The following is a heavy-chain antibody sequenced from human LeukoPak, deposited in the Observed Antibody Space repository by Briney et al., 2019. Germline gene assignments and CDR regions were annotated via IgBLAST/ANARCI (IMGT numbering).Heavy chain of an antibody. D-gene: IGHD6-13*01. Sequence: SSETLSLTCTISRYSISSGYYWGWIRQPPGKGLEWIGSIYHSGNTYYNPSLKSRVTISVDTSNNQFSLKLSSVTAADTAVYYCARDTTSITAAGGLDYWGQGTLVTVSS. J-gene: IGHJ4*02. V-gene: IGHV4-38-2*02. CDR3: ARDTTSITAAGGLDY. CDR1: RYSISSGYY. CDR2: IYHSGNT.